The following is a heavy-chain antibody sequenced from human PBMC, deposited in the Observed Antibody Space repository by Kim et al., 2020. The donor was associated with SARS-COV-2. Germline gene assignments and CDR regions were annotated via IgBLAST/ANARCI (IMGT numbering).Heavy chain of an antibody. Sequence: ASVKVSCKPSGYTFTSYGLSWVRQAPGQGLEWMGWISVYNGNTNYAQKLQGRVTMTTDTSTSTAYMELRSLRSDDTAVYYCARVGCSSTSCYEDYWGQGTLVTVSS. CDR2: ISVYNGNT. J-gene: IGHJ4*02. V-gene: IGHV1-18*01. CDR1: GYTFTSYG. D-gene: IGHD2-2*01. CDR3: ARVGCSSTSCYEDY.